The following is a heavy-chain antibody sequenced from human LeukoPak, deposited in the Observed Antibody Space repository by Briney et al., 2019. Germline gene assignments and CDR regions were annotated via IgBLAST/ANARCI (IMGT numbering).Heavy chain of an antibody. CDR3: AKDWSIAVVLLQGWFDP. CDR2: ISGSGGST. CDR1: GFTFSSYA. D-gene: IGHD6-19*01. Sequence: PGGSLRLSCAASGFTFSSYAMSWVRQAPGKGLEWVSAISGSGGSTYYADSVKGRFTISRDNSKNTLYLQMNSLRAEDTAVYYCAKDWSIAVVLLQGWFDPWGQGTLVTVSS. V-gene: IGHV3-23*01. J-gene: IGHJ5*02.